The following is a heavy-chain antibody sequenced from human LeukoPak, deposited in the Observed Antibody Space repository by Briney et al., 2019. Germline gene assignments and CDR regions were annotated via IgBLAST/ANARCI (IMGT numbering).Heavy chain of an antibody. CDR3: AKVWDGSGSYYNTLHNWFDP. Sequence: GGSLRLSCAASGFTFRSYAMNWVRQAPGKGLEWVSVISGSGSSTYYADSVKGRFTISRDNSKNTLYLQMNSLRAEDTAVYYCAKVWDGSGSYYNTLHNWFDPWGQGTLVTVSS. CDR1: GFTFRSYA. D-gene: IGHD3-10*01. V-gene: IGHV3-23*01. CDR2: ISGSGSST. J-gene: IGHJ5*02.